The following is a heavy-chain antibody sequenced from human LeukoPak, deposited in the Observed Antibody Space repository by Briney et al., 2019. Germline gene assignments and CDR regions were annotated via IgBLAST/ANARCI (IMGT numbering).Heavy chain of an antibody. D-gene: IGHD3-3*01. J-gene: IGHJ4*02. CDR2: ISTSGNSI. Sequence: GGSLRLSCAASGFTFSDYYMSWIRQAPGKGLEWVSYISTSGNSINYADSVKGRSTISRDNAKNSLYLQMNSLRAEDTAVYYCARDGRGIMIFGVAPDYWGQGTLVTVSS. CDR3: ARDGRGIMIFGVAPDY. CDR1: GFTFSDYY. V-gene: IGHV3-11*01.